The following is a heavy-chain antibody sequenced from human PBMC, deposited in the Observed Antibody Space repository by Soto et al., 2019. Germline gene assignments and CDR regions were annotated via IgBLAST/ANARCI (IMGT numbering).Heavy chain of an antibody. CDR3: ARAAQDIVGEAFYKYYGMDV. CDR1: GFMFSSYE. J-gene: IGHJ6*02. CDR2: MTSTGSTI. V-gene: IGHV3-48*03. D-gene: IGHD2-15*01. Sequence: GGSLRLSCAASGFMFSSYEMNWFRQAPWKWREWISSMTSTGSTIYYADSVKGRFTISRDNAKNSLSLQMISLRGEDTAVYYCARAAQDIVGEAFYKYYGMDVWGQGTTVTVSS.